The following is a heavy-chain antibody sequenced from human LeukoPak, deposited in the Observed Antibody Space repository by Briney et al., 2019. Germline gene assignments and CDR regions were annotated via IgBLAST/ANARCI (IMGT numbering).Heavy chain of an antibody. D-gene: IGHD6-6*01. CDR2: ISYDGSNK. CDR3: AKIPVGAAPDYFDY. J-gene: IGHJ4*02. V-gene: IGHV3-30*18. CDR1: GFTFSSYG. Sequence: PGRSLRLSCAASGFTFSSYGMHWVRQAPGKGLEWVAVISYDGSNKYYADSVKGRFTISRDNSKNTLYLQMNSLRAEDTAVYYCAKIPVGAAPDYFDYWGQGTLVTVSS.